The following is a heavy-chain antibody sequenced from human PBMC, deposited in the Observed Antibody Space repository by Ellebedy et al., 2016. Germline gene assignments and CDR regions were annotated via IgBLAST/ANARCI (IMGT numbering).Heavy chain of an antibody. CDR3: ARGLGMAAITAVGY. Sequence: GESLKISCVTSGFTFSDYHMNWVRQAPGKGLEWVSYISTNSGYTKYADSVKGRFTISRDNSKNTLYLQMNSLRAEDTAVYYCARGLGMAAITAVGYWGQGTLVTVSS. CDR2: ISTNSGYT. V-gene: IGHV3-11*06. CDR1: GFTFSDYH. D-gene: IGHD5-24*01. J-gene: IGHJ4*02.